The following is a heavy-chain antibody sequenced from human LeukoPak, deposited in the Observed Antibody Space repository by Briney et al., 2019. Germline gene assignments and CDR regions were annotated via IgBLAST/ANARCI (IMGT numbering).Heavy chain of an antibody. CDR2: ISSSSSYI. CDR3: AKPPPIVVVTPSGIDV. J-gene: IGHJ6*02. D-gene: IGHD3-22*01. V-gene: IGHV3-21*04. CDR1: GFTFSSYS. Sequence: GGSLRLSCAASGFTFSSYSMNWVRQAPGKGLEWVSSISSSSSYIYYADSVKGRFTISRDNSKSTLYLQMNSLRAEDTAVYYCAKPPPIVVVTPSGIDVWGQGTTVTVSS.